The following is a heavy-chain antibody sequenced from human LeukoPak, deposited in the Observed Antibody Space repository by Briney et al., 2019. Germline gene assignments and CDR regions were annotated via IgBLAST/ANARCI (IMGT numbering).Heavy chain of an antibody. V-gene: IGHV1-18*01. D-gene: IGHD3-22*01. J-gene: IGHJ4*02. Sequence: ASVKVSCKASGYTFTSYGISWVRQAPGQGLEWMGWISAYNGNTNYAQKLQGRVTMTTDTSTRTAYMELRSLRSDDTAVYYCARANRYYDSSGGEAFDYWGQGTLVTVSS. CDR1: GYTFTSYG. CDR2: ISAYNGNT. CDR3: ARANRYYDSSGGEAFDY.